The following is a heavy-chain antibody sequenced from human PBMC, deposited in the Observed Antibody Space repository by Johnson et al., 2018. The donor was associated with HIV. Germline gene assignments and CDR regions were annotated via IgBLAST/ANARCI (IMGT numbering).Heavy chain of an antibody. CDR3: AIPSPYYYDSSAFDI. J-gene: IGHJ3*02. Sequence: VQLVESGGGLIQPGGSLRLSCQASGFTVSSNYMTWVRQAPGKGLGWVPVINTGGSTYNADSVKGRFTISRDNSKNTLYLQMNSLRAEDTAVYYCAIPSPYYYDSSAFDIWGPGTMVTVSS. D-gene: IGHD3-22*01. CDR1: GFTVSSNY. V-gene: IGHV3-53*01. CDR2: INTGGST.